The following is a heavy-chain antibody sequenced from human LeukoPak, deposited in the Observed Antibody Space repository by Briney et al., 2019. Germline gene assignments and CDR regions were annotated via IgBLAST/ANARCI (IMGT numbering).Heavy chain of an antibody. CDR3: ARGLGGVGVFDY. CDR1: GYTFTGYY. V-gene: IGHV1-2*02. D-gene: IGHD1-26*01. J-gene: IGHJ4*02. CDR2: INPNSGGT. Sequence: ASVKVSCKASGYTFTGYYMHWVRQAPGQGLEWMGWINPNSGGTNYAQKFQGRVTMTRDTSISTACMELSRLRSDDTAVYYCARGLGGVGVFDYWGQGTLVTVSS.